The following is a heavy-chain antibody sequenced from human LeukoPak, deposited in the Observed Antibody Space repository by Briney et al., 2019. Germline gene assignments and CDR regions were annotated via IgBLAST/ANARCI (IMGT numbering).Heavy chain of an antibody. CDR2: INHSGST. CDR3: ARGKRWLQSY. D-gene: IGHD5-24*01. CDR1: GGSFSGYY. V-gene: IGHV4-34*01. Sequence: SETLSLTCAVYGGSFSGYYWSWIRQPPGKGLEWIGEINHSGSTNYNPSLKSRVSISVDTSKNQFSLKLSSVTAADTAVYYCARGKRWLQSYWGQGTLVTVSS. J-gene: IGHJ4*02.